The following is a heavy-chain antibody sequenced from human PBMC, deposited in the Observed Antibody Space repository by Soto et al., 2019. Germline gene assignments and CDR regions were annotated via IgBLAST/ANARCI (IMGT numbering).Heavy chain of an antibody. Sequence: GGSLRLSCAASGFTFSDYYMSWIRQAPGKGLEWVSYISSSGSTIYYADSVKGRFTISRDNAKNSLYLQMNSLRAEDTAVYYCGRAGYCSSTSRPGAFDIWGQGTMVTVS. J-gene: IGHJ3*02. CDR2: ISSSGSTI. D-gene: IGHD2-2*01. CDR3: GRAGYCSSTSRPGAFDI. CDR1: GFTFSDYY. V-gene: IGHV3-11*01.